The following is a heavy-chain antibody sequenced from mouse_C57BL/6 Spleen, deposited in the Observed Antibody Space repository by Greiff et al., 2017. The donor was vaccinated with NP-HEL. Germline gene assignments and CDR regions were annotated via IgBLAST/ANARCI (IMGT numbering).Heavy chain of an antibody. CDR1: GYTFTDYN. Sequence: EVKLMESGPELVKPGASVKIPCKASGYTFTDYNMDWVKQSHGKSLEWIGDINPNNGGTIYNQKFKGKATLTVDKSSSTAYMELRSLTSEDTAVYYCARDSSGYAYWGQGTLVTVSA. V-gene: IGHV1-18*01. CDR2: INPNNGGT. J-gene: IGHJ3*01. CDR3: ARDSSGYAY. D-gene: IGHD3-2*02.